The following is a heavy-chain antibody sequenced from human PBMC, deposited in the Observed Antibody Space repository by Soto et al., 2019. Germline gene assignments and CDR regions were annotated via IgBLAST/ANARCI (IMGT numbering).Heavy chain of an antibody. D-gene: IGHD4-17*01. Sequence: QVQLVESGGGVVQPGNSLRLSCAASGFTFSNYAMHWVRQPPGKGLEWVAVISSDGSNKFYADSVKGRFTISRDNSQNTLYLQMNSLSAEDTAVYSCAREDYGANYFVYWPQGTLITVAS. J-gene: IGHJ4*02. CDR2: ISSDGSNK. CDR1: GFTFSNYA. CDR3: AREDYGANYFVY. V-gene: IGHV3-30-3*01.